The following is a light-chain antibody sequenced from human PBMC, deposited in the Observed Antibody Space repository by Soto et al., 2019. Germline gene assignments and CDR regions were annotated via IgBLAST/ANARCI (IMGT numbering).Light chain of an antibody. CDR2: GTS. J-gene: IGKJ3*01. V-gene: IGKV3-20*01. CDR1: ESIESRY. Sequence: EIVLTQSPATLSLSPGERATLSCRASESIESRYLAWYQQRPGQAPRLLIYGTSSRATGIPDRFSGSGSGTEFSLNISRLEPEDFAVYYCQQFGSSPGFTFGPGTKVDIK. CDR3: QQFGSSPGFT.